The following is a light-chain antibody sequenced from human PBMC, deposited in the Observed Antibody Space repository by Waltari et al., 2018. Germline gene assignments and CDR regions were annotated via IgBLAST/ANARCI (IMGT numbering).Light chain of an antibody. J-gene: IGLJ1*01. CDR3: CSYAGSSTYV. CDR1: SSDVGSYNL. V-gene: IGLV2-23*02. Sequence: QSALTQPASVSGSPGQSITISCTGTSSDVGSYNLVSWYQQPPGKAPKLRIYEVSKRPSGVSNRFSGAKSGNTASLTISGLQAEDEADYYCCSYAGSSTYVFGTGTKVTVL. CDR2: EVS.